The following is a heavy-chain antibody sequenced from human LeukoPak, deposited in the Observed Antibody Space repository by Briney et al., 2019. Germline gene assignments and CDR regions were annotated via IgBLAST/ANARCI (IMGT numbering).Heavy chain of an antibody. J-gene: IGHJ6*04. CDR3: SRDRGVYGDLLRGDV. CDR2: ISSSSSYI. D-gene: IGHD4-17*01. CDR1: GFTFSSYS. Sequence: GGCLRLSCAASGFTFSSYSMNWVRQAPGEGLEWVSSISSSSSYIYYADSVKGRFTISRDNAKNSLYLLINSLRAEDTAVYYWSRDRGVYGDLLRGDVWGKGTTVTVSS. V-gene: IGHV3-21*01.